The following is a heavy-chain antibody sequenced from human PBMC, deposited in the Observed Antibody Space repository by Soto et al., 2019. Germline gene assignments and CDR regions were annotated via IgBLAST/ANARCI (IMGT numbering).Heavy chain of an antibody. J-gene: IGHJ6*02. Sequence: QVQLVESGGGVVQPGRSLRLSCAASGFTFSSYGMHWVRQAPGKGLEWVAVIWYDGSNKYYADSVKGRFTISRDNSKNTLYQQMNSLRAEDTAVYYCARALAAAGFYGMDVWGQGTTVTVSS. CDR1: GFTFSSYG. D-gene: IGHD6-13*01. CDR2: IWYDGSNK. V-gene: IGHV3-33*01. CDR3: ARALAAAGFYGMDV.